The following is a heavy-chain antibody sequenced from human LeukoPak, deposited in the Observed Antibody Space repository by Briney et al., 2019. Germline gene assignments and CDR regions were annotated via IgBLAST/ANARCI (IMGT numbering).Heavy chain of an antibody. CDR1: GYTVTSYD. Sequence: ASVKVSCKASGYTVTSYDINWVRQATGQGLECMGWMNPNSGTTGYAQKCKGRVTMTRNTSISTAYMELSSLRSEDTAVYYCARFDTVSFGPTTSSQFDYWGQGTLVTVSS. V-gene: IGHV1-8*01. D-gene: IGHD3/OR15-3a*01. CDR2: MNPNSGTT. CDR3: ARFDTVSFGPTTSSQFDY. J-gene: IGHJ4*02.